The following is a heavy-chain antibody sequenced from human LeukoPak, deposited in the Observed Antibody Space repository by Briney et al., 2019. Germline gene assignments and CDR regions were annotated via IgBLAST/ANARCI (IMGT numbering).Heavy chain of an antibody. CDR1: GFTFSSYE. J-gene: IGHJ6*04. Sequence: PGGSLRLSCAASGFTFSSYEMNWVRQAPGKGLEWVSYISTSGSSIYYADSVKGRFTISRDNAKNSLYLQMNSLRAEDTAVYYCAELGITMIGGVWGKGTTVTISS. D-gene: IGHD3-10*02. CDR2: ISTSGSSI. V-gene: IGHV3-48*03. CDR3: AELGITMIGGV.